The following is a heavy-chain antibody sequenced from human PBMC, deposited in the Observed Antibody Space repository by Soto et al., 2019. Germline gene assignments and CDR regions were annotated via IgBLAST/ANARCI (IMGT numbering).Heavy chain of an antibody. V-gene: IGHV3-7*01. CDR2: IKKDGSEI. J-gene: IGHJ4*02. D-gene: IGHD5-12*01. CDR3: ARDLYDDFDY. Sequence: EVQLVESGGGLVQPGGSLRLSCAASGFSIDNNWMTWIRQAPGKGLEWVATIKKDGSEIYYVDSVKCRFTISRDNAKDSQCLKINSMRVDDTAVYFCARDLYDDFDYWGQGTLVTVSS. CDR1: GFSIDNNW.